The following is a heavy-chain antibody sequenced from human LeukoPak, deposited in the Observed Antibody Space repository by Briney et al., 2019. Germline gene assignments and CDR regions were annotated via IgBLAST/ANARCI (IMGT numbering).Heavy chain of an antibody. CDR3: AKYCTSSSCYPGGYYGMDV. CDR1: GFTFSSYG. Sequence: GGSLRLSCAASGFTFSSYGMHWVRQAPGKGLEWVAVIWYDGSNKYYADSVKGRFTISRDNSKNTLYLQMNSLRAEDTAVYYCAKYCTSSSCYPGGYYGMDVWGQGTTVTVSS. CDR2: IWYDGSNK. D-gene: IGHD2-2*01. J-gene: IGHJ6*02. V-gene: IGHV3-33*06.